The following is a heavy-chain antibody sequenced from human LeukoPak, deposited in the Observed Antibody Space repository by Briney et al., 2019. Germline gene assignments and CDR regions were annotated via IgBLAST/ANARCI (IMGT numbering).Heavy chain of an antibody. Sequence: SVKVSCKASGGTFSSYAISWVRQAPGQGLEWMGGIIPIFGTANYAQKFQERVTITRDMSTSTAYMELSSLRSEDTAVYYCAADYYDSSGYSIWGQGTLVTVSS. CDR1: GGTFSSYA. CDR3: AADYYDSSGYSI. CDR2: IIPIFGTA. J-gene: IGHJ4*02. V-gene: IGHV1-69*05. D-gene: IGHD3-22*01.